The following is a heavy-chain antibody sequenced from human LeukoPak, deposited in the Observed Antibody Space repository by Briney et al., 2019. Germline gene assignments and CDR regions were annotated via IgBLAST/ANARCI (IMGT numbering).Heavy chain of an antibody. CDR2: ISCDGSNK. CDR1: GFTFSSYA. CDR3: ARVLAYCGGDCSIRGAFDI. V-gene: IGHV3-30*04. D-gene: IGHD2-21*02. J-gene: IGHJ3*02. Sequence: GGSLRLSCAASGFTFSSYAMHWVRQAPGKGLEWVAVISCDGSNKYYADSVKGRFTISRDNSKNTLYLQMNSLRAEDTAVYYCARVLAYCGGDCSIRGAFDIWGQGTMVTVSS.